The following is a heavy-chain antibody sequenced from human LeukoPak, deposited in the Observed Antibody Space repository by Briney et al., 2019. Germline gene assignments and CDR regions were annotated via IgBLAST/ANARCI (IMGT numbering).Heavy chain of an antibody. J-gene: IGHJ4*02. CDR1: GVTFSSHG. D-gene: IGHD3-16*01. V-gene: IGHV3-23*01. CDR3: AKRGEDPVDLDY. CDR2: ISGSGDRT. Sequence: GGSLRLSCGVSGVTFSSHGMNWVRQAPGKGLEWVSAISGSGDRTYYTDSVRGRFTVSRDNSKNTLYLQMNGLRAEDTAVYYCAKRGEDPVDLDYWGQGTLVTVSS.